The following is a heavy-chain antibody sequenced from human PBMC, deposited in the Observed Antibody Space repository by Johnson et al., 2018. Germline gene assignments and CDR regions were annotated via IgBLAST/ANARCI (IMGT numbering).Heavy chain of an antibody. CDR2: ISSSSSYI. J-gene: IGHJ6*02. CDR3: ARGCYDFWSGYPFLMDV. Sequence: EVQLVESGGGLVKPGGSLRLSCAASGFTFSSYSMNWVRQAPGKGLEWVSSISSSSSYIYYADSVKGRFTISRDNAKNSLYLQMNSLRAEDTAVYYCARGCYDFWSGYPFLMDVWGQGTTVTVSS. D-gene: IGHD3-3*01. CDR1: GFTFSSYS. V-gene: IGHV3-21*01.